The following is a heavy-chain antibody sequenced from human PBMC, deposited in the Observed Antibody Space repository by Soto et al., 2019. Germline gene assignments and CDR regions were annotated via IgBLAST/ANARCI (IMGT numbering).Heavy chain of an antibody. CDR3: ATSPAAIPYYFDY. CDR2: IYYSGST. CDR1: GGSISSYY. V-gene: IGHV4-59*01. D-gene: IGHD2-2*02. Sequence: SETLSLTCTVSGGSISSYYWSWIRQPPGKGLEWIGYIYYSGSTNYNPSLKSRVTISVDTSKNQFSLKLSSVTAADTAVYYCATSPAAIPYYFDYWGQGTLVTVSS. J-gene: IGHJ4*02.